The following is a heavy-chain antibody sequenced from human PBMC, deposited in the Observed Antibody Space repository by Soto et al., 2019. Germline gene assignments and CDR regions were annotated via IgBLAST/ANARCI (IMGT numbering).Heavy chain of an antibody. Sequence: ASVKVSCKASGYTFTSYGISWVRQAPGQGLEWMGWISAYNGNTNYAQKLQGRVTMTTDTSTSTAYMELRSLRSDDTAVYYCARGYMGSYYGGLLDIYFNYMRQGTLVTVAS. CDR1: GYTFTSYG. CDR2: ISAYNGNT. J-gene: IGHJ4*02. V-gene: IGHV1-18*01. CDR3: ARGYMGSYYGGLLDIYFNY. D-gene: IGHD1-26*01.